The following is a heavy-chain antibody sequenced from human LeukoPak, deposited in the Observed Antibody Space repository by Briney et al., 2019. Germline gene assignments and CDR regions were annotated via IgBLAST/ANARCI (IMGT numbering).Heavy chain of an antibody. CDR2: ISSSSSTI. V-gene: IGHV3-48*03. Sequence: PGGSLRLSCAASGFTFSSYEMNWVRQAPGKGLEWVSYISSSSSTIYYADSVKGRFTISRDNAKNSLYLQMNSLRAEDTAVYYCARDLDSSGGWGQGTLVTVSS. CDR3: ARDLDSSGG. CDR1: GFTFSSYE. J-gene: IGHJ4*02. D-gene: IGHD3-22*01.